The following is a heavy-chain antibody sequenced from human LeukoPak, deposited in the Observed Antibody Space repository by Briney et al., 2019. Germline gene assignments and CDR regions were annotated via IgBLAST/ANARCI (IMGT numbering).Heavy chain of an antibody. J-gene: IGHJ5*02. V-gene: IGHV3-21*01. Sequence: ETLSLTCTVSGGSISSYYWSWIRQAPGKGLEWVSSISSSSSYIYYADSVKGRFTISRDNAKNSLYLQMNSLRAEDTAVYYCASGSVAGRQRAPPKEWFGPWGQGTLVTVSS. CDR3: ASGSVAGRQRAPPKEWFGP. CDR2: ISSSSSYI. CDR1: GGSISSYY. D-gene: IGHD6-6*01.